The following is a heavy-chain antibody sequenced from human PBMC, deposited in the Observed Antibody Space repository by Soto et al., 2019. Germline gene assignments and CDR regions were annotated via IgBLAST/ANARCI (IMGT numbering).Heavy chain of an antibody. V-gene: IGHV1-18*01. D-gene: IGHD6-19*01. CDR3: ARDLGSGWYEPGMDV. CDR2: ISAYNGNT. Sequence: GASVKVSCKASGYTFTSYGISWVRQAPGQGLEWMGWISAYNGNTNYAQKLQGRVTMTTDTSTSTAYMELSSLRSEDTAVYYCARDLGSGWYEPGMDVWGQGTTVTVSS. J-gene: IGHJ6*02. CDR1: GYTFTSYG.